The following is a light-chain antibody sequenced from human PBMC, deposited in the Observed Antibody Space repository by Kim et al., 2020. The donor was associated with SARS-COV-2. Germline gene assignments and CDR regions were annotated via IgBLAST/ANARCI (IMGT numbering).Light chain of an antibody. Sequence: EIVLTQSPGTLSLSPGEGATLSCRASQTITNSYLAWYQQKPGQAPRLLIYGASSRATGIPNRFSGSGSGTDFTLTISRLEPEDFAVYYCQHYGNSPYTLGQGTKLEI. V-gene: IGKV3-20*01. J-gene: IGKJ2*01. CDR2: GAS. CDR1: QTITNSY. CDR3: QHYGNSPYT.